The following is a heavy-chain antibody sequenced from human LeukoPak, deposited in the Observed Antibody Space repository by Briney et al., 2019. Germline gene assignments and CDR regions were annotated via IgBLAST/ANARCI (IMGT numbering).Heavy chain of an antibody. CDR1: GYSFTTYW. Sequence: GESLKISCKGSGYSFTTYWISWVRQMPGKGLEWMGRIDPGDSFTKYSPSFQGHVTISTDKSINTVYLHWSSLEASDTAMYYCARDADGVSSWVSLWGQGTLVTVSP. D-gene: IGHD2-8*01. CDR3: ARDADGVSSWVSL. J-gene: IGHJ4*02. CDR2: IDPGDSFT. V-gene: IGHV5-10-1*01.